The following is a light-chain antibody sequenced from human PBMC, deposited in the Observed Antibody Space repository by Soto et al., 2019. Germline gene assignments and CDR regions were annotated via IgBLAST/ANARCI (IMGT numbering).Light chain of an antibody. Sequence: QSALTQPASVAGSPGQSITISCTGTSSDVGSYNLVSWYQQHPGKAPTLMIYEVSKRPSGVSNRFSGSKSGNTASLTISGLQAEDEADYYCCSYAGSSFVVFGGGTKLTVL. V-gene: IGLV2-23*02. CDR2: EVS. CDR3: CSYAGSSFVV. J-gene: IGLJ2*01. CDR1: SSDVGSYNL.